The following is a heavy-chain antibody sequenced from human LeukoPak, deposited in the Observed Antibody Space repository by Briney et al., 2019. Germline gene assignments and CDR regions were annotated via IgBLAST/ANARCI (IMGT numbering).Heavy chain of an antibody. V-gene: IGHV3-30*04. CDR3: ARDLVDYGDYSYAAGDY. CDR1: GFTFSSYA. J-gene: IGHJ4*02. CDR2: ISYDGSNK. D-gene: IGHD4-17*01. Sequence: PGGSLRLSSAASGFTFSSYAMHWVRQAPGKGLEWVAVISYDGSNKYYADSVKGRFTISRDNSKNTLYLQMNSLRAEDTAVYYCARDLVDYGDYSYAAGDYRGQGTLVTVSS.